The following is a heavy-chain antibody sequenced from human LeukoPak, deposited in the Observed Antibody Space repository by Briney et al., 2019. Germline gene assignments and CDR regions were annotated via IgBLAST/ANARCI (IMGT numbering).Heavy chain of an antibody. V-gene: IGHV5-51*01. Sequence: GESLQISCQGSGSPFTSYWIGWVRPVPGKGLEWMGIIYPGDSDTRYSPSFQGQVTISADKSISTAYLQWSSLKASDTAMYYCARLVDCSSTSCFMAWFDPWGQGTLVTVSS. CDR1: GSPFTSYW. CDR3: ARLVDCSSTSCFMAWFDP. J-gene: IGHJ5*02. CDR2: IYPGDSDT. D-gene: IGHD2-2*01.